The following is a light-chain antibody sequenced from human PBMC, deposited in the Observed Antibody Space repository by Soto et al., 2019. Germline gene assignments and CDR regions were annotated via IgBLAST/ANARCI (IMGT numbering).Light chain of an antibody. CDR3: QKSYTTPFT. CDR1: EYIITY. V-gene: IGKV1-39*01. CDR2: GES. J-gene: IGKJ3*01. Sequence: DIHMTQSPSSLSASVGDIVTLTCRTSEYIITYLNWYQQRPGKAPKILIYGESNLQNGAPYRLSGTGSGTDLNLTITSLHPEDFAIYYCQKSYTTPFTFGPGTKVDIK.